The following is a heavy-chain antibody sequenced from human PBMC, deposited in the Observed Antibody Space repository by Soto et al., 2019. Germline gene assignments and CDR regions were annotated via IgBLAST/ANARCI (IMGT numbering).Heavy chain of an antibody. CDR2: ISAYNGNT. V-gene: IGHV1-18*01. J-gene: IGHJ5*02. D-gene: IGHD2-15*01. CDR3: AREGRSCSGGSCYHWFDP. Sequence: ASVKVSCKASGYTFTSYGISWVRQAPGQGLEWMGWISAYNGNTNYAQKLQGGVTMTTDTSTSTAYMELRSLRSDDTAVYYCAREGRSCSGGSCYHWFDPWVQGTLVTVSS. CDR1: GYTFTSYG.